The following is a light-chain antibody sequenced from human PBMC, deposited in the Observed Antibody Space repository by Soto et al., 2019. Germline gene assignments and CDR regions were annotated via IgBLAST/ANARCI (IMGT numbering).Light chain of an antibody. CDR3: QQYNNWTPWT. CDR1: QSVSNN. V-gene: IGKV3-15*01. CDR2: DAS. J-gene: IGKJ1*01. Sequence: ILMTQSPATLSVSSGERATLSCRASQSVSNNLAWYQQKPGQAPRLLIYDASTRATGIPARFSGSGSGTEFTLTISGLQSEDFAVYYCQQYNNWTPWTFGQGTKVEIK.